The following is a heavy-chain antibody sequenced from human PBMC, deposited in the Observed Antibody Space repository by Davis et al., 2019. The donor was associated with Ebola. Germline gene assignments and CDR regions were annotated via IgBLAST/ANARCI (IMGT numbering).Heavy chain of an antibody. Sequence: GESLKISCAASGFTFSDYYMNWVRQAPGKGLEWVGRIKSKTDGGTTDYAAPVKGRFTISRDDSKNTLYLQMNSLKTEDTAVYYCTTRRLVVVPAAILEDWGQGTLVTVSS. D-gene: IGHD2-2*02. CDR3: TTRRLVVVPAAILED. CDR2: IKSKTDGGTT. J-gene: IGHJ4*02. V-gene: IGHV3-15*07. CDR1: GFTFSDYY.